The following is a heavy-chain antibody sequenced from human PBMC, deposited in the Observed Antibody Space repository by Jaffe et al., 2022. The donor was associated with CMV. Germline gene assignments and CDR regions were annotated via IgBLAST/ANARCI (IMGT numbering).Heavy chain of an antibody. CDR2: FDPEDGET. J-gene: IGHJ6*02. CDR3: ATGGGMTTVTTPPYYGMDV. D-gene: IGHD4-17*01. CDR1: GYTLTELS. V-gene: IGHV1-24*01. Sequence: QVQLVQSGAEVKKPGASVKVSCKVSGYTLTELSMHWVRQAPGKGLEWMGGFDPEDGETIYAQKFQGRVTMTEDTSTDTAYMELSSLRSEDTAVYYCATGGGMTTVTTPPYYGMDVWGQGTTVTVSS.